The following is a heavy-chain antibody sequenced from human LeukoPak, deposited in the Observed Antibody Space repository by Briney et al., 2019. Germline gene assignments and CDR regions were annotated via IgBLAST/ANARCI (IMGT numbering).Heavy chain of an antibody. D-gene: IGHD3-22*01. CDR2: IRSKAYGGTT. J-gene: IGHJ4*02. CDR1: GFTFGDYA. CDR3: TRLAIYYYDSSGYLDY. Sequence: GGSLRLSCTASGFTFGDYAMSWFRQAPGKGLEWVGFIRSKAYGGTTEYAASVKGRFTISRDDSKSIAYLQMNSLKTEDTAVYYCTRLAIYYYDSSGYLDYWGQGTLVTVSS. V-gene: IGHV3-49*03.